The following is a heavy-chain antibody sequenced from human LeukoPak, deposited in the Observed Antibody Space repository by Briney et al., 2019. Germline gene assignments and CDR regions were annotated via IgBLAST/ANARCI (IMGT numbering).Heavy chain of an antibody. D-gene: IGHD3-10*01. CDR1: GGSVSSGSYY. J-gene: IGHJ6*02. CDR3: ARDQLLWFGESYYYYGMDV. CDR2: IYYSGST. Sequence: SETLSLTCTVSGGSVSSGSYYWSWIWQPPGKGLEWIGYIYYSGSTNYNPSLKSRVTISVDTSKNQFSLKLSSVTAADTAVYYCARDQLLWFGESYYYYGMDVWGQGTTVTVSS. V-gene: IGHV4-61*01.